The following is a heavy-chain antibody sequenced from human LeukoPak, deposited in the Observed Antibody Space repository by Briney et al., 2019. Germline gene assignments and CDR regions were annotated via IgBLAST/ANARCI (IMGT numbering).Heavy chain of an antibody. CDR2: MNPNSGNT. D-gene: IGHD3-3*01. Sequence: ASVKLSCKASGYTFTSYDINWVRQATGQGLEWMGWMNPNSGNTGYAQKFQGRVTITRNTSISTAYMELSSLRSEDTAVYYCARAYDFWSGYSALYYFDYWGQGTLVTVSS. V-gene: IGHV1-8*03. J-gene: IGHJ4*02. CDR3: ARAYDFWSGYSALYYFDY. CDR1: GYTFTSYD.